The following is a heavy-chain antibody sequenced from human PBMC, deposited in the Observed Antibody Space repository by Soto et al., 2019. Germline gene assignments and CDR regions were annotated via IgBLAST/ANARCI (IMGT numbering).Heavy chain of an antibody. V-gene: IGHV1-46*03. Sequence: ASVKVSCKASGYTFTSYYMHWVRQAPGQGLEWMGIINPSGGSTSYAQKFQGRVTMTRDTSTSTVYMELSSLRSEDTAVYYCARDMLVVAATRDAFDIWGQGTMVTVSS. J-gene: IGHJ3*02. CDR1: GYTFTSYY. CDR3: ARDMLVVAATRDAFDI. D-gene: IGHD2-15*01. CDR2: INPSGGST.